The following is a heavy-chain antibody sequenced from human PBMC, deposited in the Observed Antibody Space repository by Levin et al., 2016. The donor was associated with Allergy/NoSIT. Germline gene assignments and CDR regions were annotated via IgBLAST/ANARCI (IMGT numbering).Heavy chain of an antibody. CDR1: GFTFSSYS. J-gene: IGHJ4*02. D-gene: IGHD3-3*01. Sequence: GESLKISCAASGFTFSSYSMNWVRQAPGKGLEWVSSISSSSRYIYYADSVKGRFTISRDNSKNTLYLQMNSLRAEDTAVYYCAKLSIRFLEPDGYWGQGTLVSVSS. CDR3: AKLSIRFLEPDGY. V-gene: IGHV3-21*04. CDR2: ISSSSRYI.